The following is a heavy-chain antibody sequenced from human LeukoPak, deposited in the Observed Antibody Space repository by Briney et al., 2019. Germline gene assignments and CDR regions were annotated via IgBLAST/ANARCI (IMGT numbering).Heavy chain of an antibody. CDR1: GGTFSSYA. V-gene: IGHV1-69*04. CDR3: ARLSRDSVGATWGSYYFDY. Sequence: SVKVSCKASGGTFSSYAISWVRQAPGQGLEWMGRIIPTLGIANYAQKFQGRVTITADKSTSTAYMELSSLRSEDTAVYYCARLSRDSVGATWGSYYFDYWGQGTLVTVSS. J-gene: IGHJ4*02. CDR2: IIPTLGIA. D-gene: IGHD1-26*01.